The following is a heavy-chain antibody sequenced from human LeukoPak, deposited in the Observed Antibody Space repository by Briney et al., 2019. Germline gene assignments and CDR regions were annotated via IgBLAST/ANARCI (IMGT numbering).Heavy chain of an antibody. D-gene: IGHD3-22*01. V-gene: IGHV1-2*02. CDR1: GYTFTSYG. J-gene: IGHJ4*02. Sequence: ASVKVSCKASGYTFTSYGISWVRQAPGQGLEWMGWITPNTGGTNYAQRFQGRVTMTRDTSITTAYMELSRLRFDDTAVYCCARDLRGGQSYYELEYWGQGTLVTVSS. CDR2: ITPNTGGT. CDR3: ARDLRGGQSYYELEY.